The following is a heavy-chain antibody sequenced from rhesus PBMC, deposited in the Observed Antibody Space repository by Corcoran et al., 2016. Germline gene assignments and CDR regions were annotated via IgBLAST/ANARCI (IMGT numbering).Heavy chain of an antibody. D-gene: IGHD6-25*01. J-gene: IGHJ4*01. Sequence: QLQLQESGPGLVKPSETLSLTCAVSGGSISSNYWSWIRQPPGKGLEWIGRIYGSGGRTDCNPSLKSRVTISTDTAKNQFSLKLSSVTAADTAVYYCAPEEGSGSWNGYWGQGVLVTVSS. CDR1: GGSISSNY. CDR3: APEEGSGSWNGY. CDR2: IYGSGGRT. V-gene: IGHV4-173*01.